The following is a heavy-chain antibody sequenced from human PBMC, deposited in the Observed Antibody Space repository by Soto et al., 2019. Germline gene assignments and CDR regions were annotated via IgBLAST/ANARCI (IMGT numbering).Heavy chain of an antibody. CDR2: IYYSGST. CDR1: GGSISSYY. Sequence: SETLSLTCTVSGGSISSYYWSWIRQPPGKGLEWIGYIYYSGSTNYNPSLKSRVTISVDTSKNQFSLKLSSVTAADTAVYYCARGRFVSSSWYSWFDPWGQGTLVTLSS. CDR3: ARGRFVSSSWYSWFDP. V-gene: IGHV4-59*12. J-gene: IGHJ5*02. D-gene: IGHD6-13*01.